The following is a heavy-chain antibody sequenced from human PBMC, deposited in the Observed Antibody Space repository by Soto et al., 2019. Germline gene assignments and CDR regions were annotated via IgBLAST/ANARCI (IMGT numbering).Heavy chain of an antibody. Sequence: PGGSLRLSCAASGFTFSDHGIHWVRQAPGKGLEWVSSISGSVGSTFYADSVKGRFTISRDNSMNTLYLQMNSLRAEDTGVYYCAKDSWYFDLWSQGSLVTVSS. D-gene: IGHD6-13*01. J-gene: IGHJ4*02. CDR3: AKDSWYFDL. V-gene: IGHV3-23*01. CDR1: GFTFSDHG. CDR2: ISGSVGST.